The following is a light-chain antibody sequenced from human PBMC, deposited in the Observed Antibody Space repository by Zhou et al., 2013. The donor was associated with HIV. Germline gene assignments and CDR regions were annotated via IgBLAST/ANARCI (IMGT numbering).Light chain of an antibody. V-gene: IGLV1-51*02. CDR2: QND. CDR1: SSNIGNNY. J-gene: IGLJ3*02. Sequence: QSVLTQPPSVSAAPGQKVTISCSGSSSNIGNNYVSWYQQVPGKVPKLLIFQNDKRPSGIPDRFSGSTSGTSATLGIAGLQTGDEADYYCATWDSSLSAGVFGGGTKLTVL. CDR3: ATWDSSLSAGV.